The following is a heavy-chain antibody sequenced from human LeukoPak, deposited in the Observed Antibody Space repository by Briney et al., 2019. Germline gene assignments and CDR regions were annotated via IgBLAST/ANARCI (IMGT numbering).Heavy chain of an antibody. D-gene: IGHD2-2*01. J-gene: IGHJ3*02. CDR2: IYYSGST. V-gene: IGHV4-31*03. Sequence: SQTLSLTCTVSGGSISRGGYYWSWIRQHPGKGLEWIGYIYYSGSTYYNPSLKSRVTISVDTSKNQFSLKLSSVTAADTAVYYCARTPRMNIVVLAAANLNAFDTWGQGTMVTVSS. CDR1: GGSISRGGYY. CDR3: ARTPRMNIVVLAAANLNAFDT.